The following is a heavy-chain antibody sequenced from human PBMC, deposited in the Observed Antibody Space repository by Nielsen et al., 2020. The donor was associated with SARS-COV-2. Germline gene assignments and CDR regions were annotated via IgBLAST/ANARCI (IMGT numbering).Heavy chain of an antibody. CDR3: ASCTMVRGVITNIDY. V-gene: IGHV1-46*01. J-gene: IGHJ4*02. CDR1: GYTFTSYY. D-gene: IGHD3-10*01. CDR2: INPSGGST. Sequence: ASVKVSCKASGYTFTSYYMHWVRQAPGQGLEWMGIINPSGGSTSYAQKFQGRVTMTTDTSTSTAYMELRSLRSDDTAVYYCASCTMVRGVITNIDYWGQGTLVTVSS.